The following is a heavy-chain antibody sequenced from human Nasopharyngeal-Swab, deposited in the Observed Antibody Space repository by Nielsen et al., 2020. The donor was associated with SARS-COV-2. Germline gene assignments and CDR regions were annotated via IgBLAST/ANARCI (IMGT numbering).Heavy chain of an antibody. Sequence: WVRQAPGQGLEWMGWINTNTGNPTYAQGFTGRFVFSLDTSVSTAYLQISSLKAEDTAAYYCARGLDDYGGHYYYYYYMDVWGKGTTVTVSS. J-gene: IGHJ6*03. V-gene: IGHV7-4-1*02. D-gene: IGHD3-16*01. CDR2: INTNTGNP. CDR3: ARGLDDYGGHYYYYYYMDV.